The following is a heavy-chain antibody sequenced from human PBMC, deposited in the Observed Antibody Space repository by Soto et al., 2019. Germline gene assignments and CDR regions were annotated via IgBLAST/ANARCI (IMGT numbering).Heavy chain of an antibody. D-gene: IGHD2-2*01. Sequence: SETLSLTCTVSGGSISSYYWSWIRQPPGKGLEWIGYSYYSGSTNYNPSLKSRVTISVDTSKNQFSLKLSSVTAADTAVYYCARIRSSSRVSFDYWGQGTLVTVSS. V-gene: IGHV4-59*08. CDR2: SYYSGST. J-gene: IGHJ4*02. CDR3: ARIRSSSRVSFDY. CDR1: GGSISSYY.